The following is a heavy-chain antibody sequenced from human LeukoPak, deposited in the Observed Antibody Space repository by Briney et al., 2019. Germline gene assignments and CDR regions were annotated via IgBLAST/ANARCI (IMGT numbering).Heavy chain of an antibody. Sequence: SETLSLTCAVYGGSFSGYYWSWIRQPPGKGLEWIGEINHSGSTNYNPSLKSRVTISVDTSKNQFSLKLSSVTAADTAVYYCARGGCSSTSCYAYYYYYMDVWGKGTTVTVSS. D-gene: IGHD2-2*01. CDR1: GGSFSGYY. CDR3: ARGGCSSTSCYAYYYYYMDV. V-gene: IGHV4-34*01. J-gene: IGHJ6*03. CDR2: INHSGST.